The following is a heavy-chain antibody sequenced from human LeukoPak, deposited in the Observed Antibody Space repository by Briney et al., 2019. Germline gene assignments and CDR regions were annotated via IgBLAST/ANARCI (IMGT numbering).Heavy chain of an antibody. V-gene: IGHV4-34*01. CDR1: GGSFSGYY. CDR2: INHSGST. CDR3: ARGLSGSSWYYYYYYMDV. D-gene: IGHD6-13*01. Sequence: PSETLSLTCAVYGGSFSGYYWSWIRQPPGKGLEWIGEINHSGSTNYNPSLKSRVTISVDTSKNQFSLKLSSVTAADTAVYYCARGLSGSSWYYYYYYMDVWGKGTTVTVSS. J-gene: IGHJ6*03.